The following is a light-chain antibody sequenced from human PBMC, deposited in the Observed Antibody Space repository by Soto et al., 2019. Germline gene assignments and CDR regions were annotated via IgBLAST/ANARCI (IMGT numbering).Light chain of an antibody. J-gene: IGKJ4*01. CDR2: WAS. CDR1: QSVLYSSNNKNY. Sequence: DIVMTQSPDSLAVSLGERATINCKSSQSVLYSSNNKNYLAWYQQKPGRPPKLLIYWASTRESGVPDRFSGSGSGTDFTLTISSLQAEDVAVYYCQQYYTTLLTFGGGTKLEIK. V-gene: IGKV4-1*01. CDR3: QQYYTTLLT.